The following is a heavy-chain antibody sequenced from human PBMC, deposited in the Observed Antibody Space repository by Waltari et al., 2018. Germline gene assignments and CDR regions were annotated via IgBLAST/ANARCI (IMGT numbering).Heavy chain of an antibody. CDR1: GGSISSYY. CDR2: IYTSGST. V-gene: IGHV4-4*07. D-gene: IGHD5-12*01. J-gene: IGHJ4*02. Sequence: QVQLQESGPGLVKPSETLSLTCTVSGGSISSYYWSWIRQPAGKGLEWIGRIYTSGSTNYNPSLKSRVTMSVDTSKNQFSLKLSSVTAADTAVYYCARVPDLRRPYYLDYWGQGTLVTVSS. CDR3: ARVPDLRRPYYLDY.